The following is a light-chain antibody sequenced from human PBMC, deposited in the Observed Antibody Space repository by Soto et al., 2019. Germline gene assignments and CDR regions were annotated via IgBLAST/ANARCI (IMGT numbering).Light chain of an antibody. V-gene: IGKV1-39*01. J-gene: IGKJ1*01. CDR1: QSISSY. CDR3: QQGYSTPWT. Sequence: DIQMTQAPSSLSASVGERATITCRASQSISSYLNWYQQKPGKAPKLLIYAASNLQSGVPSRFSASGSGTDFTLTLNSLQPEYFATYYCQQGYSTPWTFGQGTKVDIK. CDR2: AAS.